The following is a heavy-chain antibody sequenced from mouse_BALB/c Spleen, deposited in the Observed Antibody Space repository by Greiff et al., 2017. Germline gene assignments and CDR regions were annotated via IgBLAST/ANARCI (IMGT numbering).Heavy chain of an antibody. Sequence: EVMLVESGGGLVKPGGSLKLSCAASGFTFSDYYMYWVRQTPEKRLEWVATISDGGSYTYYPDSVKGRFTISRDNAKNNLYLQMSSLKSEDTAMYYCARGGTTLDYWGQGTSVTVSS. CDR3: ARGGTTLDY. V-gene: IGHV5-4*02. J-gene: IGHJ4*01. CDR1: GFTFSDYY. D-gene: IGHD1-1*01. CDR2: ISDGGSYT.